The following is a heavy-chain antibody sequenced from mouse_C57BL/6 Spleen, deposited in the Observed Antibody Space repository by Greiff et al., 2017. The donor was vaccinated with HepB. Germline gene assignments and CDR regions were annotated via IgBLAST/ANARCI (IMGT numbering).Heavy chain of an antibody. J-gene: IGHJ4*01. V-gene: IGHV1-64*01. D-gene: IGHD2-4*01. CDR1: GYTFTSYW. CDR2: IHPNSGST. CDR3: ARGGLRHAMDY. Sequence: QVQLQQPGAELVKPGASVKLSCKATGYTFTSYWMHWVKQRPGQGLEWIGMIHPNSGSTNYNEKFKSKATLTVDKSSSTAYMQLSSLTSEDSAVYYCARGGLRHAMDYWGQGTSVTVSS.